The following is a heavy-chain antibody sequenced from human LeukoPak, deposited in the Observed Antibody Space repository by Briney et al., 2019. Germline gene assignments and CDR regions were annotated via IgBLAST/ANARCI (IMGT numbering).Heavy chain of an antibody. CDR2: INPSGGST. Sequence: ASVKVSCKASGYTFVNYYIHWVRQAPGQGLEWMGIINPSGGSTSYAQKFQGRVTVTRDTSTSTVYIELSSVRSEDTAVYYCARDPNYADLDYWGQGTLVTVSS. J-gene: IGHJ4*02. CDR3: ARDPNYADLDY. CDR1: GYTFVNYY. D-gene: IGHD1-7*01. V-gene: IGHV1-46*01.